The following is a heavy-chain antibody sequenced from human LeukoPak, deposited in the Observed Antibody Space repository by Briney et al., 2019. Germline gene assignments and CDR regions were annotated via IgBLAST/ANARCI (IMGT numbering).Heavy chain of an antibody. D-gene: IGHD3-3*01. CDR3: ARDQYDTWSRRGNFDS. V-gene: IGHV3-74*01. CDR1: GFTFSSYW. Sequence: GGSLRLSCAVSGFTFSSYWMHWVRQAPGKGLVWVSRIDRDGSRINYADSVKGRFTISRDNGKNTLFLQMNSLRAEDTAVFYCARDQYDTWSRRGNFDSWGQGTLVIVSS. J-gene: IGHJ4*02. CDR2: IDRDGSRI.